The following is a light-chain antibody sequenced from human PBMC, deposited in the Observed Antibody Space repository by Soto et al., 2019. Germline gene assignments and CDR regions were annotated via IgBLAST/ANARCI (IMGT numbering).Light chain of an antibody. CDR2: LNSDGSH. CDR3: QTWGTGIPYV. V-gene: IGLV4-69*01. CDR1: SGHSSYA. Sequence: QPVLTQSPSASAYLGASVKLTCTLSSGHSSYAIAWHQQRPEKGPRYLMKLNSDGSHNKGDGIPDRFSGSSSGAERYLTISSLQSEDEADYYCQTWGTGIPYVFGTGTKLTVL. J-gene: IGLJ1*01.